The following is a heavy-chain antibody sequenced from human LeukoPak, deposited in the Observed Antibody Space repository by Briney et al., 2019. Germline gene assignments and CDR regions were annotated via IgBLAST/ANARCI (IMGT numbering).Heavy chain of an antibody. J-gene: IGHJ6*02. V-gene: IGHV3-33*01. CDR3: ATRQQLWQIYYYYGMDV. CDR1: GFTFSSYG. CDR2: IWYDGSNK. D-gene: IGHD5-18*01. Sequence: GRSLRLSCAASGFTFSSYGMHWVRQAPGKGLEWVAVIWYDGSNKYYADSVKGRFTISRDNSKNTLYLQMNSLRAEDTAVYYCATRQQLWQIYYYYGMDVWGQGTTVTVSS.